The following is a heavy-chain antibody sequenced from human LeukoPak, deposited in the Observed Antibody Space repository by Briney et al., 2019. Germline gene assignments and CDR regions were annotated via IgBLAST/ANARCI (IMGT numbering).Heavy chain of an antibody. CDR2: IIPIFGTA. CDR1: GGIFSSYA. Sequence: GASVKVSCKASGGIFSSYAISWVRQAPGQGLEWMGRIIPIFGTANYAQKFQGRVTITTDESTSTAYMELSSLRSEDTAVYYCARDKHSSSSSFDYWGQGTLVTVSS. V-gene: IGHV1-69*05. J-gene: IGHJ4*02. CDR3: ARDKHSSSSSFDY. D-gene: IGHD6-6*01.